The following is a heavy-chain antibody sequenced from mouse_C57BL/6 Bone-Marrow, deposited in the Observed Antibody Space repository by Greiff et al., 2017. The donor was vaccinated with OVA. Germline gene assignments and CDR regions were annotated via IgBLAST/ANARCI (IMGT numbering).Heavy chain of an antibody. CDR2: ISSGGDYI. V-gene: IGHV5-9-1*02. CDR1: GFTFSSYA. Sequence: DVKLVESGAGLVKPGGSLKLSCAASGFTFSSYAMSWVRQTPEKRLEWVAYISSGGDYIYYADTVKGRFTISRDNARNTLYLQMSSLNSEDTAMSYCTREDYYDYSYYAMDYWGQGTSVTVSS. J-gene: IGHJ4*01. D-gene: IGHD2-4*01. CDR3: TREDYYDYSYYAMDY.